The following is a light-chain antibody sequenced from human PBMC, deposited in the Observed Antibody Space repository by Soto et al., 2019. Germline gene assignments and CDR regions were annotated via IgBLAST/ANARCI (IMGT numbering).Light chain of an antibody. Sequence: DIQMTQSPSTLSASVGDRVTFNCRASQYIGNRLAWYQPKPGKAPKFLIYDASTLQSGVPSRFRGSGSGTEFTLTISSLQPDDFATYYCQQYNTYSPWAFGQGTKVDIK. V-gene: IGKV1-5*01. CDR2: DAS. CDR3: QQYNTYSPWA. CDR1: QYIGNR. J-gene: IGKJ1*01.